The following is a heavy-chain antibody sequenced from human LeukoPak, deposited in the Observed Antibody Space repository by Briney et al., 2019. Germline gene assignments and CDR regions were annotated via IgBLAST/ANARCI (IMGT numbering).Heavy chain of an antibody. CDR2: FYYTGST. CDR1: RGTVSGSSYY. V-gene: IGHV4-61*01. D-gene: IGHD5/OR15-5a*01. Sequence: SETLSLPCTVSRGTVSGSSYYWSWIRQPPGKRLESIGYFYYTGSTNYNPSLKSRVTISVDTSKNQFSLRLSSVTAADTAVYYCASGQFLVSNDYWGQGILVTVSS. CDR3: ASGQFLVSNDY. J-gene: IGHJ4*02.